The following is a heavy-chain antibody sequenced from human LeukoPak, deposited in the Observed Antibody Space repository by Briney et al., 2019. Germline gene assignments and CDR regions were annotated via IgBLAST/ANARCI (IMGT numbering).Heavy chain of an antibody. D-gene: IGHD6-19*01. V-gene: IGHV3-30*18. Sequence: PGRSLRLSCAASGFTFSSYGVHWVRQAPGKGLEWVAVISYDGSNKYYADSVKGRFTISRDNSKNTLYLQMNSLRAEDTAVYYCAKEERAVAVGAYYFDYWGQGTLVTVSS. J-gene: IGHJ4*02. CDR2: ISYDGSNK. CDR1: GFTFSSYG. CDR3: AKEERAVAVGAYYFDY.